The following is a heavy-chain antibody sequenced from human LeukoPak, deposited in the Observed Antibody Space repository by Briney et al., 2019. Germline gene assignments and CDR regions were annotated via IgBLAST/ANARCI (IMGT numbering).Heavy chain of an antibody. CDR3: ARATVGQLQYAGDDAFDI. D-gene: IGHD4-11*01. J-gene: IGHJ3*02. CDR2: IDPGDSDT. Sequence: GEPLKISWKGSGYSFTSYWIRWVRQMPGKGLECMVTIDPGDSDTRYSPPFQGQVTISADKSISTAYLQWSSLTASDTAMYYCARATVGQLQYAGDDAFDIWGQGTMVTVSS. CDR1: GYSFTSYW. V-gene: IGHV5-51*01.